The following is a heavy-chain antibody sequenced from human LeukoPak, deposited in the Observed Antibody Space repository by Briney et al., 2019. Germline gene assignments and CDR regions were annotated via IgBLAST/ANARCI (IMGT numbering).Heavy chain of an antibody. CDR3: ARGRDRSKAGDH. J-gene: IGHJ4*02. D-gene: IGHD5-24*01. Sequence: PSETLSLTCAVYGGSCSDYYCSWLRQPPGKGLEWIGEIHPYGTFYYNSSLRSRLTKSIDTSKTQFSLRLTSVTAADTAFYYCARGRDRSKAGDHWGQGTLVTVSS. V-gene: IGHV4-34*01. CDR2: IHPYGTF. CDR1: GGSCSDYY.